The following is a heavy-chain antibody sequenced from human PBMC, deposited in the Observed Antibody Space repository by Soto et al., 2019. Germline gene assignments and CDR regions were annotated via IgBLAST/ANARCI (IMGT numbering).Heavy chain of an antibody. V-gene: IGHV3-33*01. CDR1: GFTFSSYG. CDR3: ARGPNGDDHFDY. CDR2: IWYDGSNK. Sequence: GGSLRLSCAASGFTFSSYGMHWVRQAPSKGLEWVAVIWYDGSNKYYADSVKGRFTISRDNSKNTLYLQMNSLRAEDTAVYYCARGPNGDDHFDYWGQGTLVTVSS. D-gene: IGHD4-17*01. J-gene: IGHJ4*02.